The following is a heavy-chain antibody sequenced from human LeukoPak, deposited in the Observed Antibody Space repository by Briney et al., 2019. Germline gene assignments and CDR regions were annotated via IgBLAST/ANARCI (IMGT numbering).Heavy chain of an antibody. Sequence: GGSLRLSCAASGFTFSNYAMSWVRQAPGKGLEWVSVIRGDASTTYYADSMQGRFTISRDNSKNTLYLQMNSLRVEDTALYYCAAHRYSGIYPYYFDYRGQGALVTVSS. CDR2: IRGDASTT. J-gene: IGHJ4*02. D-gene: IGHD1-26*01. CDR1: GFTFSNYA. V-gene: IGHV3-23*01. CDR3: AAHRYSGIYPYYFDY.